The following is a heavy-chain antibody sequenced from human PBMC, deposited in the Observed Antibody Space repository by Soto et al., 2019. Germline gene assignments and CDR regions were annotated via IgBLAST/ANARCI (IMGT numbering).Heavy chain of an antibody. D-gene: IGHD2-15*01. CDR2: IYYSGST. CDR3: ARGGYCSGGSCLRDAFDI. J-gene: IGHJ3*02. CDR1: GGYISSYY. Sequence: PSETLSLTCTVSGGYISSYYWSWIRQPPGKGLEWIGYIYYSGSTNYNPSLKSRVTISVDTSKNQFSLKLSSVTAADTAVYYCARGGYCSGGSCLRDAFDIWGQGTMVTVSS. V-gene: IGHV4-59*01.